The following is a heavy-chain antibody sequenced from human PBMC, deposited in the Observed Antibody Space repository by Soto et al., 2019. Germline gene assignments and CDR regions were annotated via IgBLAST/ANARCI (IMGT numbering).Heavy chain of an antibody. D-gene: IGHD6-19*01. CDR3: AKGAVAGTPTSYYYYGMDV. V-gene: IGHV1-69*12. CDR2: IIPIFGTV. J-gene: IGHJ6*02. CDR1: GGTFRTYA. Sequence: QVQLLQSGAEVKKPGSSVRVSCEASGGTFRTYAISWVRQAPGQGLEWMGEIIPIFGTVNYAQKFQGRVTNTADESTSTVYMDLRSLRYEDTAVYYCAKGAVAGTPTSYYYYGMDVWGQGTTVTVSS.